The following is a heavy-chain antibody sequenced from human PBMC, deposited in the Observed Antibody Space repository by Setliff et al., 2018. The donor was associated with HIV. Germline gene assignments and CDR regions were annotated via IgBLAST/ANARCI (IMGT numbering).Heavy chain of an antibody. CDR3: ARESYNYGYND. J-gene: IGHJ4*02. D-gene: IGHD5-18*01. Sequence: GGSLRLSCAASGFTFSNYAMNWVRQAPGKGLEWVSYISSSGSTIYYADSVKGRFITFRDNAKNSLYLQMNSLRAEDTAVYYCARESYNYGYNDWGQGTLVTVSS. CDR1: GFTFSNYA. V-gene: IGHV3-48*03. CDR2: ISSSGSTI.